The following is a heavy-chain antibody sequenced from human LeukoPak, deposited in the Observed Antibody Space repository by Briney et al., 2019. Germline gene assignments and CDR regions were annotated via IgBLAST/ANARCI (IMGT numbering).Heavy chain of an antibody. J-gene: IGHJ5*02. CDR2: IRYDGSNK. Sequence: PGGSLRLSCAASGFTFSSYGMHWVRQAPGKGLEWVAFIRYDGSNKYYAASAKGRFTISRDKSTHTLYLQTCSLRAEDTAVYYCAKGRQWLVLCWFDPWGQGTLVTVSS. CDR1: GFTFSSYG. D-gene: IGHD6-19*01. V-gene: IGHV3-30*02. CDR3: AKGRQWLVLCWFDP.